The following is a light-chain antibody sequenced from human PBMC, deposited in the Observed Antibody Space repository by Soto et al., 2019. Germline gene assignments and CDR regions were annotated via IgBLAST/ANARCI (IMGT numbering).Light chain of an antibody. CDR3: QQHYTFPLT. V-gene: IGKV1-5*03. CDR2: KAS. J-gene: IGKJ4*01. Sequence: DIRMTQSPSTLSASVGDRVTITCRASQSISSWLTWYQQKPGKAPKLLIYKASSLESGVPSRFSGSGSGTEVTLSISSLQPDDFATYCCQQHYTFPLTGGGGTKVEI. CDR1: QSISSW.